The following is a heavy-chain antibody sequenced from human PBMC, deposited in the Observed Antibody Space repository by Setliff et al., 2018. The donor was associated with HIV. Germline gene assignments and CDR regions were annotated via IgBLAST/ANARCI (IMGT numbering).Heavy chain of an antibody. Sequence: SETLSLTCAVYGGSFSGFYWNWIRQAPGKGLEWIGEINHSRRTKYNPSLKSRVTISVDTSKNQISLKMNSVTAADTAVYYCARVFVDTAVLRVLEYYFDSWGRGTLVTVSS. D-gene: IGHD5-18*01. CDR3: ARVFVDTAVLRVLEYYFDS. CDR1: GGSFSGFY. J-gene: IGHJ4*02. CDR2: INHSRRT. V-gene: IGHV4-34*01.